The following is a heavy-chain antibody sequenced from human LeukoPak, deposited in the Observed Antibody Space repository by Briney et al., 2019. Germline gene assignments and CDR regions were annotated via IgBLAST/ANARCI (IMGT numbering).Heavy chain of an antibody. J-gene: IGHJ4*02. CDR1: GLTFSSYA. V-gene: IGHV3-23*01. D-gene: IGHD3-10*01. CDR2: ISGSGGST. Sequence: GGSLRLSCAASGLTFSSYAMSWFRQAPGKGLEWVSAISGSGGSTYYADSVKGRFTISRDNSKNTLYLQMNSLRAEDTAVYYCAKHEWFGNQVGYYFDYWGQGTLVTVSS. CDR3: AKHEWFGNQVGYYFDY.